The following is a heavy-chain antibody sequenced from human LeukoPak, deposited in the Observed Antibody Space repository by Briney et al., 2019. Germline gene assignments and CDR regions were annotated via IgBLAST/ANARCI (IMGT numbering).Heavy chain of an antibody. Sequence: PGGSLRLSCAASGFTFDDYAMHWVRQAPGKGLEWVSLISGDGGRTYYADSVKGRFTIPRDNSKNSLYLQMNSLRTEDTAFYYCAKDKDSSGYCATDWGQGTLVTVSS. CDR3: AKDKDSSGYCATD. V-gene: IGHV3-43*02. CDR1: GFTFDDYA. CDR2: ISGDGGRT. D-gene: IGHD3-22*01. J-gene: IGHJ4*02.